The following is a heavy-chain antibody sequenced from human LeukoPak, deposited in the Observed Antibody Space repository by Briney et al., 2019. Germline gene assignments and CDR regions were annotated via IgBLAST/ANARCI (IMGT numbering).Heavy chain of an antibody. J-gene: IGHJ4*02. V-gene: IGHV3-48*02. CDR3: TRDRSTWLFDY. CDR2: ISSIGSAI. D-gene: IGHD6-6*01. CDR1: GFTFIDYT. Sequence: SGGSLRLSCAASGFTFIDYTMHWVRQARGKGGESVSYISSIGSAIFYPHSVQGRFTISRDNAQNSLYLQMNTLRDEDTAVYYCTRDRSTWLFDYWGQGTVVTVSS.